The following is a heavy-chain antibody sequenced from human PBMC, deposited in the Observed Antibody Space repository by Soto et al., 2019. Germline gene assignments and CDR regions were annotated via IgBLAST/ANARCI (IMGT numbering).Heavy chain of an antibody. V-gene: IGHV3-15*07. CDR2: IKSKTDGGTT. CDR3: TTDRTFGVVKGINQYYYYGMDV. Sequence: GGSLRLSCAASGFTFSNAWMNWVRQAPGKGLEWVGRIKSKTDGGTTDYAAPVKGRFTISRDDSKNTLYLQMNSLKTEDTAVYYCTTDRTFGVVKGINQYYYYGMDVWGQGTTVTVSS. CDR1: GFTFSNAW. J-gene: IGHJ6*02. D-gene: IGHD3-3*01.